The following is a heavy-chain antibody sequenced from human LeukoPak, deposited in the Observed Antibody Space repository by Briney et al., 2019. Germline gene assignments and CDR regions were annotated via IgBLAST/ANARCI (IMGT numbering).Heavy chain of an antibody. CDR3: ARDKVTMVRGVSVNWFDP. V-gene: IGHV6-1*01. CDR2: TYYRSKWYN. J-gene: IGHJ5*02. D-gene: IGHD3-10*01. CDR1: GDGVSSNSAA. Sequence: SQTLSLTCAISGDGVSSNSAAWNWIRQSPSRGLEWLGRTYYRSKWYNDYAVSVKSRITINPDTSKNQFSLQLNSVTPEDTAVYYCARDKVTMVRGVSVNWFDPWGQGTLVTVSS.